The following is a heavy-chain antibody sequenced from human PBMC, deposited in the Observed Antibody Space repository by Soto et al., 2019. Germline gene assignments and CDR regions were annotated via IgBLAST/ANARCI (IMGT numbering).Heavy chain of an antibody. J-gene: IGHJ3*02. V-gene: IGHV3-9*01. D-gene: IGHD2-8*01. CDR3: AKDIPPFWNTGGYCTNGVCLPSAFDI. Sequence: GGSLRLSCAASGFTFDDYAMHWVRQAPGKGLEWVSGISWNSGSIGYADSVKGRFTISRDNAKNSLYLQMNSLRAEDTALYYCAKDIPPFWNTGGYCTNGVCLPSAFDIWGQGTMVTVSS. CDR2: ISWNSGSI. CDR1: GFTFDDYA.